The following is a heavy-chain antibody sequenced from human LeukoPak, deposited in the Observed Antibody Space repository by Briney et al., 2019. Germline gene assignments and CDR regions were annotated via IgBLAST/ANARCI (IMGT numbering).Heavy chain of an antibody. J-gene: IGHJ5*02. CDR2: IYYSGST. V-gene: IGHV4-39*07. CDR1: GGSIRSSSYY. CDR3: AGGRYSSSWYEENLNWFDP. Sequence: SETLSLTCTVSGGSIRSSSYYWGWIRQPPGKGLEWIGSIYYSGSTNYNPSLKSRVTISVDTSKNQFSLKLSSVTAADTAVYYCAGGRYSSSWYEENLNWFDPWGQGTLVTVSS. D-gene: IGHD6-13*01.